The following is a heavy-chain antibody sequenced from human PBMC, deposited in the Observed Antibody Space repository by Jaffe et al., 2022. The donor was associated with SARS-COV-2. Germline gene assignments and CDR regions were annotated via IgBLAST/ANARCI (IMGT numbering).Heavy chain of an antibody. CDR2: ISSSSSYI. D-gene: IGHD5-18*01. CDR1: GFTFSSYS. J-gene: IGHJ4*02. Sequence: EVQLVESGGGLVKPGGSLRLSCAASGFTFSSYSMNWVRQAPGKGLEWVSSISSSSSYIYYADSVKGRFTISRDNAKNSLYLQMNSLRAEDTAVYYCAREDVDTAIGIDYWGQGTLVTVSS. V-gene: IGHV3-21*01. CDR3: AREDVDTAIGIDY.